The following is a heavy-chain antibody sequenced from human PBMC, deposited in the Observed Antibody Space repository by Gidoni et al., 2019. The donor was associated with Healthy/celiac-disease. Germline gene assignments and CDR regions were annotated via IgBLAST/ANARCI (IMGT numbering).Heavy chain of an antibody. CDR3: ARFVAVAVDNWFDP. Sequence: HVQLVQSGAEVKKPGSSVQVSCKASGGTFRSYAISWVRQAPGQGLEWMGGTIPIFGTANYAQKFQGRVTITADKSTSTAYMELSSLRSEDTAVYYCARFVAVAVDNWFDPWGQGTLVTVSS. CDR1: GGTFRSYA. V-gene: IGHV1-69*06. D-gene: IGHD6-19*01. J-gene: IGHJ5*02. CDR2: TIPIFGTA.